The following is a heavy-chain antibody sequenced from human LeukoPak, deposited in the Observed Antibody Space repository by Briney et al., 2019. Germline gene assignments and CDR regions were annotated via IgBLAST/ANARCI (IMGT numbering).Heavy chain of an antibody. J-gene: IGHJ4*02. CDR1: GYTFTRYY. Sequence: PTASVKVSCKASGYTFTRYYIHWVRQAPGQGPEWMGIINPGGGSTNYAQKFQGRVTMTRDMSTSTVYMELSSLRSEDTAVYYCARGSIALRYWGQGTLVTVSS. CDR3: ARGSIALRY. D-gene: IGHD6-6*01. V-gene: IGHV1-46*01. CDR2: INPGGGST.